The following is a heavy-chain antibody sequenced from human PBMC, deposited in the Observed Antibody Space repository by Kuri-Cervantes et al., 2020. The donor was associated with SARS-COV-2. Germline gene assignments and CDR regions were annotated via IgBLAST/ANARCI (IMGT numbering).Heavy chain of an antibody. V-gene: IGHV4-4*07. Sequence: GSLRLSCTVSGGSISSYHWSWIRQPAGKGLEWIGRIYTSGSTDYNPSLKSRVTMSVDTSKNQFSLKLSSVTAADTAVYYCASHAWEGAFDIWGQGTMVTVSS. CDR2: IYTSGST. D-gene: IGHD1-26*01. CDR1: GGSISSYH. J-gene: IGHJ3*02. CDR3: ASHAWEGAFDI.